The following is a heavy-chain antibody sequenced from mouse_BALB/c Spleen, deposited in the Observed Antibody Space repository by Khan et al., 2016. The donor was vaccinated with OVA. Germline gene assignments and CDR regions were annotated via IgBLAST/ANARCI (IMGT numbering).Heavy chain of an antibody. V-gene: IGHV1-85*01. Sequence: QVQLQQSGTELVKPGASVKLSCKAYGYTFTNYDITWVRQRPEQGLEWIGWIFPGDDSTKYNEKFKDKATLTTDKSSSTAYMQLSRLTSEDSAVYFCARRRGSMDYWGQGTSVTVPS. J-gene: IGHJ4*01. CDR1: GYTFTNYD. CDR3: ARRRGSMDY. CDR2: IFPGDDST.